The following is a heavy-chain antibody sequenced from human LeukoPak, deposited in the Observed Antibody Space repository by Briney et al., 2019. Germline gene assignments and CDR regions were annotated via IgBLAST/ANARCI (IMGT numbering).Heavy chain of an antibody. J-gene: IGHJ4*02. Sequence: APVKVSCKASGYTFTSYGISWVRQAPGQGLEWMGWISAYNGNTNYAQKLQGRVTMTTDTSTSTAYMELRSLRSDDTAVYYCVRDLGRDYDFWSGYYTQHYFDYWGQGTLVTVSS. CDR1: GYTFTSYG. D-gene: IGHD3-3*01. CDR2: ISAYNGNT. V-gene: IGHV1-18*01. CDR3: VRDLGRDYDFWSGYYTQHYFDY.